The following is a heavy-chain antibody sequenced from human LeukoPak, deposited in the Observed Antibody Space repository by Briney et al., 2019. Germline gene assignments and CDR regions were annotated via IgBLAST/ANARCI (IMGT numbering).Heavy chain of an antibody. D-gene: IGHD1/OR15-1a*01. V-gene: IGHV3-74*01. J-gene: IGHJ3*02. CDR3: ARDKGVTTADGFDI. CDR1: AFTFSSYW. CDR2: INSVGSST. Sequence: GGSLRLSCAAAAFTFSSYWMHWVSQAPRKGLEWVSAINSVGSSTSYADSVKDRITNSRDNAKNTLDLKMNSLRAEDTAVYNCARDKGVTTADGFDIWGQGTMVTVSS.